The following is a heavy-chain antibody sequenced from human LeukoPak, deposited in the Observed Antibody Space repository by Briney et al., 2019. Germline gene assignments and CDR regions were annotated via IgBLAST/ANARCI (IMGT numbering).Heavy chain of an antibody. J-gene: IGHJ4*02. CDR1: GFTFSRYD. CDR3: ARDLEYYYDSSGYLGY. Sequence: GGSLRLSCAASGFTFSRYDMHWVRQAPGKGLEWVAVISYDGSNKYYADSVKGRFTISRDNSKNTLYLQMNSLRAEDTAVYYCARDLEYYYDSSGYLGYWGQGTLVTVSS. D-gene: IGHD3-22*01. V-gene: IGHV3-30*03. CDR2: ISYDGSNK.